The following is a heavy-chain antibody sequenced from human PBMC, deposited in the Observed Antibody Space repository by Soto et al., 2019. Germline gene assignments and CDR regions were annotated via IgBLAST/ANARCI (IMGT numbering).Heavy chain of an antibody. CDR3: ASCSIAAASGFYP. D-gene: IGHD6-13*01. J-gene: IGHJ5*02. CDR1: GGSISSGGYY. Sequence: SETLSLTCTVSGGSISSGGYYWSWIRQHPGKGLEWIGYIYYSGSTYYNPSLKSRVTISVDTSKNQFSLKLSSVTAADTAVYYFASCSIAAASGFYPWGQGTLVTVSA. V-gene: IGHV4-31*03. CDR2: IYYSGST.